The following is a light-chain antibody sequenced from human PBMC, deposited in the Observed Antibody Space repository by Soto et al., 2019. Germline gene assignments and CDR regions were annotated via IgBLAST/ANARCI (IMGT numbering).Light chain of an antibody. Sequence: QSALTQPASVSGSPGQSITISCTGTSSDVGTYKYVSWYQQHPGKAPKLMIYEVSNRPSGVSNRFSGSKSGNTASLTISGLQAVDEAYYYCGSYTSRSTPLFGGGTKVTVL. J-gene: IGLJ2*01. CDR2: EVS. V-gene: IGLV2-14*01. CDR1: SSDVGTYKY. CDR3: GSYTSRSTPL.